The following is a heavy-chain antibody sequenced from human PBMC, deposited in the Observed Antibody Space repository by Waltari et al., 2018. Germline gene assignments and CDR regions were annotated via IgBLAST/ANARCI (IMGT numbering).Heavy chain of an antibody. V-gene: IGHV1-2*06. CDR2: INPSRGDT. CDR1: GYTCPGHF. J-gene: IGHJ4*02. Sequence: QVQLVQSGAEVKQPGASVKVPCKASGYTCPGHFMTWVRQAPVPGLVWRGRINPSRGDTNYAQKFQGRVTMTRDTSISAAYMELSRLTSDDTAIYYCAMILVVPAVPTDDYWGQGTLVTVSS. D-gene: IGHD2-2*01. CDR3: AMILVVPAVPTDDY.